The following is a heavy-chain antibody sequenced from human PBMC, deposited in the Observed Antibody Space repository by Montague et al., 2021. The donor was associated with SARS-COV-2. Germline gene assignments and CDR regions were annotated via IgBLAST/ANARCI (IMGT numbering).Heavy chain of an antibody. J-gene: IGHJ6*02. Sequence: SETLSLTCTVSGGSISSSSYYWGWIRQPPGKGLEWIGSIYYSGSTYYNPSLKGRVTISVDTSKDQFSLKLSSVTVADTAVYYCARVGRQQLVRLSGMNVWGQGTTVTVSS. CDR1: GGSISSSSYY. CDR3: ARVGRQQLVRLSGMNV. V-gene: IGHV4-39*07. CDR2: IYYSGST. D-gene: IGHD6-13*01.